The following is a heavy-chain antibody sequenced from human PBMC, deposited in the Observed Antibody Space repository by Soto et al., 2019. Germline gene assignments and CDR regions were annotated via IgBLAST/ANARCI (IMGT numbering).Heavy chain of an antibody. D-gene: IGHD2-8*01. Sequence: QVQLVQSGAEVKKPGSSVKVSCKASGGTFSSYAISWVRQAPGPGLEWLGGIIPIFGPANYAQKFQGRVTITADESTSTAYMELSSLRSEDTAVYYCASTYCTNGVCYRKYYFDYWGQGTLVTVSS. CDR2: IIPIFGPA. V-gene: IGHV1-69*01. CDR3: ASTYCTNGVCYRKYYFDY. J-gene: IGHJ4*02. CDR1: GGTFSSYA.